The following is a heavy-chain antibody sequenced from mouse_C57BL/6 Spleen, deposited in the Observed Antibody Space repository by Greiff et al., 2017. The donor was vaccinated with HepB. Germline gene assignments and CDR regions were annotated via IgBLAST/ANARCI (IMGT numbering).Heavy chain of an antibody. V-gene: IGHV1-50*01. D-gene: IGHD3-2*02. CDR1: GYTFTSYW. CDR3: ARLDSSGYQYFDV. J-gene: IGHJ1*03. CDR2: IDPSDSYT. Sequence: QVQLQQPGAELVKPGASVKLSCKASGYTFTSYWMQWVKQRPGQGLEWIGEIDPSDSYTNYNQKFKGKATLTVDTSSSTAYMQLSSLTSEDSAVYYCARLDSSGYQYFDVWGTGTTVTVSS.